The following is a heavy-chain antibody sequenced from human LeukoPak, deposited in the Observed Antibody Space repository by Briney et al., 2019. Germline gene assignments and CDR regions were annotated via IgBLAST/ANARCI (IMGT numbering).Heavy chain of an antibody. CDR3: ARGMGRFCTSSSCYLSFVY. V-gene: IGHV4-38-2*02. D-gene: IGHD2-2*01. CDR2: IQNGGDS. J-gene: IGHJ4*02. CDR1: GSSISNGFF. Sequence: SETLSLTCNVSGSSISNGFFWAWIRQSPGKGLEWIGSIQNGGDSYYNPSFKSRTTMSVDTSKNQFSLRLTSVTAADTAVFYCARGMGRFCTSSSCYLSFVYWGQGTLVTVSS.